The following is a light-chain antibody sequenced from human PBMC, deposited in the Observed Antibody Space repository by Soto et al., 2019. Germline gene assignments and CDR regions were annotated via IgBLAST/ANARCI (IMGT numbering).Light chain of an antibody. CDR2: AAS. Sequence: DIQITQSPSTLSASVGDRVTITCRASQSINNWLAWYQQKPGKAPKVLVFAASSLASGVPSRFSGSGSGTEFSLILSSLQPDDFATYHCQLYSYIFGGGTRVEIK. V-gene: IGKV1-5*01. CDR1: QSINNW. J-gene: IGKJ4*01. CDR3: QLYSYI.